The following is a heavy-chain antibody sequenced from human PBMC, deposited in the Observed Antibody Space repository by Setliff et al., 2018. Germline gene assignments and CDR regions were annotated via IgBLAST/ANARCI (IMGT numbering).Heavy chain of an antibody. CDR2: IYHSGST. Sequence: SETLSLTCAVSGGSISSSNWWSWVRQPPGKGLEWIGEIYHSGSTYYNPSLKSRVTISVDTSKNQFSLKLSSVTAADTAVYYCAGDHGRITMVRGVLWGQGTLVTVSS. J-gene: IGHJ4*02. CDR1: GGSISSSNW. D-gene: IGHD3-10*01. V-gene: IGHV4-4*02. CDR3: AGDHGRITMVRGVL.